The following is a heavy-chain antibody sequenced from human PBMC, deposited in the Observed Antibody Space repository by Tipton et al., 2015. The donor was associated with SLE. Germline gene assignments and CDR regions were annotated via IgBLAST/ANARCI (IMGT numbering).Heavy chain of an antibody. CDR1: GGSISSYY. CDR2: IYYSGSA. J-gene: IGHJ6*03. V-gene: IGHV4-59*01. Sequence: TLSLTCTVSGGSISSYYWSWIRQPPGKGLEWIGHIYYSGSADYNPSLKSRVTISVDTSKNQFSLRLSSVTAADTAVYYCAREPDWDVFYYYMDIWGKGTTVTVSS. D-gene: IGHD1-1*01. CDR3: AREPDWDVFYYYMDI.